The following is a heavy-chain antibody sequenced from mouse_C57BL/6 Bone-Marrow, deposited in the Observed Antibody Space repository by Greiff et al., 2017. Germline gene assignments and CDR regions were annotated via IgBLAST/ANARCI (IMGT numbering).Heavy chain of an antibody. D-gene: IGHD2-4*01. V-gene: IGHV5-12*01. CDR2: ISNGGGST. CDR3: ARVIYYDYEGYWYFDV. Sequence: DVKLVESGGGLVQPGGSLKLSCAASGFTFSDYYMYWVRQTPEKRLEWVAYISNGGGSTYYPDTVKGRFTISRDNAKNTLYLQMSRLKSEDTAMYYCARVIYYDYEGYWYFDVWGTGTTVTVSS. CDR1: GFTFSDYY. J-gene: IGHJ1*03.